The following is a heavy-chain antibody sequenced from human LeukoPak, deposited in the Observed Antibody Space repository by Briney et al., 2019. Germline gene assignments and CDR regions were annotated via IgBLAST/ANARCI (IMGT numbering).Heavy chain of an antibody. J-gene: IGHJ5*02. D-gene: IGHD1-26*01. CDR2: MNPNSGNT. CDR1: GYTFTSYD. CDR3: ARDQSGEWDLLSGWWFDP. Sequence: VASVKVSCKASGYTFTSYDINWVRQATGQGLEWMGWMNPNSGNTGYAQKLQGRVTMTRNTSISTVYMELSDLKSEDTAVYYCARDQSGEWDLLSGWWFDPWGQGTLVTASS. V-gene: IGHV1-8*01.